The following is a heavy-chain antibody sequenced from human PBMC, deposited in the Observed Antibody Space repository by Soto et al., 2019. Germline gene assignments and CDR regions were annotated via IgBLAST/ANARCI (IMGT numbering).Heavy chain of an antibody. CDR3: ASGSKDSYPGSRIFDF. D-gene: IGHD3-10*01. CDR1: GXTFGSRA. V-gene: IGHV3-23*01. CDR2: INDTGGDS. J-gene: IGHJ4*01. Sequence: GSLRLSCVASGXTFGSRAMSWVRQAPGEGLEWVSTINDTGGDSKSADSVRGRFSISRDNSRNTLYLQMSSLRPEDSAVYYCASGSKDSYPGSRIFDFWGRGTLGTVSS.